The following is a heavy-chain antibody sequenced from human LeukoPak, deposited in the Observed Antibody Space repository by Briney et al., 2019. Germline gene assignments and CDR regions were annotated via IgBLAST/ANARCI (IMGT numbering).Heavy chain of an antibody. CDR1: GFTFSDAW. CDR2: IRSKAYGGTT. D-gene: IGHD6-19*01. CDR3: TRDARIYGLGPTGYFDL. V-gene: IGHV3-49*04. Sequence: PGGSLRPSCAASGFTFSDAWMSWVRQAPGKGLEWVGFIRSKAYGGTTEYAASVKGRFTISRDDSKSIAYLQMNSLKTEDTAVYYCTRDARIYGLGPTGYFDLWGRGTLVTVSS. J-gene: IGHJ2*01.